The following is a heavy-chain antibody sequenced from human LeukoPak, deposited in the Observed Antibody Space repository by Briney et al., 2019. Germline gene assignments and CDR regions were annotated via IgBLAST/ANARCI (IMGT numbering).Heavy chain of an antibody. CDR3: ATALPAYYYDSSGYYHDY. J-gene: IGHJ4*02. Sequence: ASVKVSCKVSGYTLTELSMHWVRQAPGRGLEWMGGFDPEDGETIYAQKFQGRVTMTEDTSTDTAYMELSSLRSEDTAVYYCATALPAYYYDSSGYYHDYWGQGTLVTVSS. V-gene: IGHV1-24*01. CDR1: GYTLTELS. CDR2: FDPEDGET. D-gene: IGHD3-22*01.